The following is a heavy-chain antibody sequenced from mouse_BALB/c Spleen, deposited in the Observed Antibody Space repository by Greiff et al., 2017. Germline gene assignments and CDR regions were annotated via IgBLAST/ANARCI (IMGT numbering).Heavy chain of an antibody. J-gene: IGHJ2*01. V-gene: IGHV6-6*02. D-gene: IGHD1-1*01. CDR3: TSYYGYFDY. CDR2: IRLKSNNYAT. Sequence: EVMLVESGGGLVQPGGSMKLSCVASGFTFSNYWMNWVRQSPEKGLEWVAEIRLKSNNYATHYAESVKGRFTISRDDSKSSVYLQMNNLRAEDTGIYYCTSYYGYFDYWGQVTTLTVSS. CDR1: GFTFSNYW.